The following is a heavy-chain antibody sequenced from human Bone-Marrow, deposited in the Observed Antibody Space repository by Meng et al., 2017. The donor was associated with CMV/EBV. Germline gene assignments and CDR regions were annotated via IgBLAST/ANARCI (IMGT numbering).Heavy chain of an antibody. J-gene: IGHJ4*02. CDR1: GFTFINYW. CDR2: INQDGSEK. Sequence: GGSLRLSCAASGFTFINYWMSWVRQAPGKGLEWVANINQDGSEKYYVGSVKGRFTISRDNAKNSLCLQMNSLRADDTAVYYCAREVPNWKYVLGYFDYWGQGALVTFSS. CDR3: AREVPNWKYVLGYFDY. D-gene: IGHD1-7*01. V-gene: IGHV3-7*01.